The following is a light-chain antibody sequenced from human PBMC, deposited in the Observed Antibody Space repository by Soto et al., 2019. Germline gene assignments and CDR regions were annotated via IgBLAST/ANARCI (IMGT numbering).Light chain of an antibody. CDR3: QQAASFPIT. CDR1: QGVSTW. Sequence: DIQMPQSPSSVSASVGDRVTITCRASQGVSTWLAWYQQKPGKAPNLLIYTASSLQSGVPSRFSGSGSGTDFTLTINGLQPEDFATYYCQQAASFPITFGQGTRLEIK. V-gene: IGKV1-12*01. CDR2: TAS. J-gene: IGKJ5*01.